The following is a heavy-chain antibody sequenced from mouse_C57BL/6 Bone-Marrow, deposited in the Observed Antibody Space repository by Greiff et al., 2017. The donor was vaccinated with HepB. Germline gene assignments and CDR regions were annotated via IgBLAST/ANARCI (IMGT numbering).Heavy chain of an antibody. CDR3: ARHDYYGSSYPFAY. CDR1: GFTFSDYG. CDR2: ISNLAYSI. V-gene: IGHV5-15*01. J-gene: IGHJ3*01. D-gene: IGHD1-1*01. Sequence: EVQLVESGGGFVQPGGSLKLSCAASGFTFSDYGMAWVRQAPRKGPEWVAFISNLAYSIYYADPVTGRFTISRENAKNTLYLEMSSLRSEDTAMYYCARHDYYGSSYPFAYWGQGTLVTVSA.